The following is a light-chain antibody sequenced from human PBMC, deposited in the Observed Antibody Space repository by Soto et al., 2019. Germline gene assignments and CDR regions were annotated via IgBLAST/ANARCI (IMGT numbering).Light chain of an antibody. V-gene: IGLV3-21*02. CDR2: DDS. Sequence: SYELTQPPSVSVAPGQTARITCGGANIGSKSVHWYQQKPGQAPVLVVYDDSDRPSGIPERFSGSNSGNAATLTISRVEAGDEADYYCQVWDSSSDNYVLGNGTKVTV. J-gene: IGLJ1*01. CDR3: QVWDSSSDNYV. CDR1: NIGSKS.